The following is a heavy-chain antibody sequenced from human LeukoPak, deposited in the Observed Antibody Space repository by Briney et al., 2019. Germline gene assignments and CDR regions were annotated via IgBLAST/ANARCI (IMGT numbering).Heavy chain of an antibody. CDR1: GFIVSTKY. Sequence: PGGSLRLSCAASGFIVSTKYMSWVRQAPGKGLEWVSVIYNSGITYYADSVKGRFTISRHNSENTVYLQMNGLRGEDTAVYYCARASAAGNDFWAGYPSDAFDIWGQGTKVTVSS. D-gene: IGHD3-3*01. V-gene: IGHV3-53*04. CDR3: ARASAAGNDFWAGYPSDAFDI. J-gene: IGHJ3*02. CDR2: IYNSGIT.